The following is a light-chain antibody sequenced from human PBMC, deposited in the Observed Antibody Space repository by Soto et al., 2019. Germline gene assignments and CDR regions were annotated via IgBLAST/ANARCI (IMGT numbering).Light chain of an antibody. CDR2: DAS. CDR3: QQCDKLPLT. V-gene: IGKV1-33*01. Sequence: DIQMTQSPSSLSASIVDRVTITFQASQDISNYLNWYQQKPGKAPKLLIYDASNLETGAPSRFSGSGSGTDFTFTISSLQPEDIATYYCQQCDKLPLTFGGGTKVDIK. CDR1: QDISNY. J-gene: IGKJ4*01.